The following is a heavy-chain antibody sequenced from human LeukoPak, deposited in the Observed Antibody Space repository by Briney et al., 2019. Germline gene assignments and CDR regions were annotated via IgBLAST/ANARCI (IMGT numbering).Heavy chain of an antibody. CDR1: GYTFTSYA. V-gene: IGHV1-3*01. Sequence: ASVKVSCKASGYTFTSYAMHWVRQAPGQRLEWMGWINAGNGNTKYSQKFQGRVTITRDTSASTAYMELSSLRSEDTAVYYCARMLAVAGRLIYGMDVWGQGTTVTVSS. CDR2: INAGNGNT. J-gene: IGHJ6*02. D-gene: IGHD6-19*01. CDR3: ARMLAVAGRLIYGMDV.